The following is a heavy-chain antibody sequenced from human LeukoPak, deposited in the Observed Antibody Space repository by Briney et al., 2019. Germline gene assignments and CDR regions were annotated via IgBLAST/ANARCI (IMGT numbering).Heavy chain of an antibody. CDR1: GFPFSSYS. CDR3: SKDPNWGYESSGYYHDY. J-gene: IGHJ4*02. Sequence: GGSLRLSCAASGFPFSSYSMTWVRQAPGKGLVWVAIILSDGSNKYYADFVKGRFTISRDNSKNTLYLQMNSLRTEDTAVYYCSKDPNWGYESSGYYHDYWGQGTLVTVSS. V-gene: IGHV3-30*04. CDR2: ILSDGSNK. D-gene: IGHD3-22*01.